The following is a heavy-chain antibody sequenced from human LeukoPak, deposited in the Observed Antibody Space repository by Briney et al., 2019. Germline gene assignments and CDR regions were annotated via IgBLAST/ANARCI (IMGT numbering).Heavy chain of an antibody. V-gene: IGHV3-21*01. CDR1: GFTFSSYS. Sequence: GGSLRLSCAVSGFTFSSYSMNWVRQAPWKGLEWVSSISSSSSYIYYADSVKGRFTISRDNAKNSLYLQMNSLRAEDTAVYYCARSQQLDDAFDIWGQGTMVTVSS. CDR2: ISSSSSYI. CDR3: ARSQQLDDAFDI. J-gene: IGHJ3*02. D-gene: IGHD6-13*01.